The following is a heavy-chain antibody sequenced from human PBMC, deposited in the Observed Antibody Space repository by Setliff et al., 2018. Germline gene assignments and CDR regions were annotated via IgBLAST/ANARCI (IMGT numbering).Heavy chain of an antibody. V-gene: IGHV1-2*02. CDR1: GYTFTAYY. Sequence: KVSCKASGYTFTAYYIHWVRQAPGQGLEWMGWINPNAGNINYIQKFQGRVTMTRDTSISTAYMELRRLKSDDTAVYYCAREGLSFGPGCCPNWLDPWGQGTLVTVSS. D-gene: IGHD3-3*01. J-gene: IGHJ5*02. CDR2: INPNAGNI. CDR3: AREGLSFGPGCCPNWLDP.